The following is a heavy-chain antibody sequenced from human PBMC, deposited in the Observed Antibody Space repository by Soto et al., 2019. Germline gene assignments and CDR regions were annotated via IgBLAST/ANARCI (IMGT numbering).Heavy chain of an antibody. J-gene: IGHJ4*02. D-gene: IGHD6-6*01. CDR1: GFPFSSYA. CDR3: AKEVGPHIAARRAYFDY. Sequence: GGSLRLSCAAAGFPFSSYAMSWVRQAPGKGLEWVSAISGSGGSTYYADSVKGRFTISRDNSKNTLYLQMNSLRAEDTAVYYCAKEVGPHIAARRAYFDYWGQGTLVTVSS. CDR2: ISGSGGST. V-gene: IGHV3-23*01.